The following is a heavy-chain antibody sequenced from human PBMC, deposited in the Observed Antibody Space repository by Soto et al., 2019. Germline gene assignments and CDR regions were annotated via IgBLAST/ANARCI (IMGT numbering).Heavy chain of an antibody. D-gene: IGHD3-22*01. Sequence: GESLKISCKGSGYSFTSYWIGWVRQAPGQGLEWMGWISAYNGNTNYAQKLQGRVTMTTDTSTSTAYMELRSLRSDDTAVYYCARSFYDSSGQQTTYFDYWGQGTLVTVSS. V-gene: IGHV1-18*04. CDR1: GYSFTSYW. J-gene: IGHJ4*02. CDR2: ISAYNGNT. CDR3: ARSFYDSSGQQTTYFDY.